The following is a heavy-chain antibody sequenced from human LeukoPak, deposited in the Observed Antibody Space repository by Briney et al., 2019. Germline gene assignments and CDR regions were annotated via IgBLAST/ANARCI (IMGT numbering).Heavy chain of an antibody. J-gene: IGHJ4*02. V-gene: IGHV3-64*01. D-gene: IGHD3-16*01. CDR2: ISSNGGRT. CDR1: GFDFSTFD. Sequence: GGSLRLSCAASGFDFSTFDMGWVRQAPGKGLEYVSAISSNGGRTNYANSVKGRFTISRDNSKNTLYLQMGSLRAEDMAVYYCARGRYDYVWGSYDFDYWGQGTLVTVSS. CDR3: ARGRYDYVWGSYDFDY.